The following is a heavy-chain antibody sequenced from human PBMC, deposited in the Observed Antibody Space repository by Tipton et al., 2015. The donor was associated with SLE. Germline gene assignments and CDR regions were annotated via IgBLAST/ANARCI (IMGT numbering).Heavy chain of an antibody. V-gene: IGHV3-23*03. Sequence: SLRFSCKASGFAFSSYAMTWVRQAPGKGLEWVSVMYSGGRIHYGDSVKGRFTISRDNSKSTLYLQMNSLRIDDTAVYYCAKTLFGDYGDHWGRGILVTVSS. CDR2: MYSGGRI. J-gene: IGHJ4*02. CDR3: AKTLFGDYGDH. CDR1: GFAFSSYA. D-gene: IGHD3-10*01.